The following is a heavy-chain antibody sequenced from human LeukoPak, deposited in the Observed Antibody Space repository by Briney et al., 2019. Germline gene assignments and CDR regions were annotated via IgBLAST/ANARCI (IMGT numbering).Heavy chain of an antibody. D-gene: IGHD1-14*01. CDR2: ITSSSSYI. CDR1: GFTFSTYN. Sequence: GESLRLSCAASGFTFSTYNMNWVRQAPGKGLEWVSSITSSSSYIYYADSVKGRFTISRDNSKNTLYLHINSLRAEDTAVYYCVKDNPLDYWGQETLVIVSS. V-gene: IGHV3-21*01. J-gene: IGHJ4*02. CDR3: VKDNPLDY.